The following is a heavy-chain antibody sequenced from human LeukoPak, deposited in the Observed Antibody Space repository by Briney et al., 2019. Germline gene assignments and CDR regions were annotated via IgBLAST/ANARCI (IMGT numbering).Heavy chain of an antibody. J-gene: IGHJ4*02. CDR3: ARVFLYCSGGSCYLDF. V-gene: IGHV1-2*02. CDR1: GHTFTTYC. D-gene: IGHD2-15*01. CDR2: INPNIGDT. Sequence: SSVTLSCTSSGHTFTTYCMHWVRLAPGQGLEWMGWINPNIGDTVYAQKFQGRVAMTRDTSISTAYMALSGLRYDDTAVDYCARVFLYCSGGSCYLDFWGQGILVTVS.